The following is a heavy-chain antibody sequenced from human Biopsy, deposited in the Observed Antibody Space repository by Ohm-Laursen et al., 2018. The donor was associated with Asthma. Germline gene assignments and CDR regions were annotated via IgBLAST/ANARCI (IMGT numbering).Heavy chain of an antibody. J-gene: IGHJ3*02. CDR1: GGSISSNFYY. CDR3: ARQKLVAAEGPFEM. D-gene: IGHD1-26*01. CDR2: IYKSEKV. Sequence: SDTLSLTCTVSGGSISSNFYYWGWIRQPPGKGLEWIGNIYKSEKVYYILSLKTRITIDVDTTKNQLSLQLRSVNAADTAVYYCARQKLVAAEGPFEMWGQGTMVIVSS. V-gene: IGHV4-39*01.